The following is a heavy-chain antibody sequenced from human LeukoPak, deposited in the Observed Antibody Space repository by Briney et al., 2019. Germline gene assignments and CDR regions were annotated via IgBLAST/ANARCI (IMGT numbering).Heavy chain of an antibody. J-gene: IGHJ4*02. D-gene: IGHD3-22*01. CDR1: GFAFSSAW. CDR3: STVYYDSRGVDY. Sequence: GGSLRLSCAASGFAFSSAWMNWVRQAPGRGLEWVGLIKSRPDGGTTYYAAPVKGRFTISRDDSKNKLYLQMHSLKTEDTAVYYCSTVYYDSRGVDYWGQGTLVTVSS. V-gene: IGHV3-15*01. CDR2: IKSRPDGGTT.